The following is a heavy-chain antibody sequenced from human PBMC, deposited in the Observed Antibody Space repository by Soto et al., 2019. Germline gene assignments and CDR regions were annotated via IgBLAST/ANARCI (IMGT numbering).Heavy chain of an antibody. CDR1: GDSVSSNSAA. D-gene: IGHD3-3*01. J-gene: IGHJ4*02. V-gene: IGHV6-1*01. CDR2: TYYRSKWYN. Sequence: PSQSLSLTCAISGDSVSSNSAAWNWIRQSPSRGLEWLGRTYYRSKWYNDYAVSVKSRIPINPDTSKNQFSLQLNSVTPEDTAVYYCGRYDFWSGYSGNDYWGQGTLVTVSS. CDR3: GRYDFWSGYSGNDY.